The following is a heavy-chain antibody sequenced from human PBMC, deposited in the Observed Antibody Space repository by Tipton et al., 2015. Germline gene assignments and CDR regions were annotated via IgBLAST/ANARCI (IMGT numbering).Heavy chain of an antibody. J-gene: IGHJ5*02. CDR2: IFNSGTT. CDR3: ARGGNNWFDP. Sequence: LRLSCTVSGDSISSGPYYWSWIRQHPGKGLEWIGYIFNSGTTYYNPSLKGRAAISIDTSQNQFSLMVSSVTAADTAVYYCARGGNNWFDPWGRGTLVTVSS. V-gene: IGHV4-31*03. CDR1: GDSISSGPYY. D-gene: IGHD2-15*01.